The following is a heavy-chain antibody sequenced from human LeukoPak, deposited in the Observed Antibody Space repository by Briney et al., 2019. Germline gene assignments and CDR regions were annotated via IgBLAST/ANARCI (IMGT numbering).Heavy chain of an antibody. CDR1: GGSFSGYY. Sequence: SETLSLTCAVYGGSFSGYYWSWIRQPPGKGLEWIGEINHSGSTNYNPSLKSRVTISVDTSKNQFSLKLSSVTAADTAVYYCATRWGSGRGGFDPWGQGTLVTVAS. D-gene: IGHD6-19*01. CDR2: INHSGST. V-gene: IGHV4-34*01. J-gene: IGHJ5*02. CDR3: ATRWGSGRGGFDP.